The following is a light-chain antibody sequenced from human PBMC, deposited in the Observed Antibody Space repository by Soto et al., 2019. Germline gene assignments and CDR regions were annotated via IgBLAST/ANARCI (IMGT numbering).Light chain of an antibody. CDR3: QTYDSSLSVYV. CDR2: VNN. Sequence: QSVLTQPPSMSGAPGQRVTISCTGSSSNIGAGYTVHWYQQLPETAPKLLISVNNDRPSGVPDRFSVSKSGTSASLAITGLQAEDEADYYCQTYDSSLSVYVFGTGTKLTVL. V-gene: IGLV1-40*01. CDR1: SSNIGAGYT. J-gene: IGLJ1*01.